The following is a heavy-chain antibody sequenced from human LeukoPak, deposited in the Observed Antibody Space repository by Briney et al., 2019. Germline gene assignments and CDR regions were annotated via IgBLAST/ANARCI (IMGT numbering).Heavy chain of an antibody. D-gene: IGHD1-1*01. J-gene: IGHJ4*02. V-gene: IGHV4-34*01. Sequence: SETLSLTCTVSGASVSSDYWSWIRQPPGKGLEWIGEINHSGSTNYNPSLKSRVTISVDTSKNQFSLKLSSVTAADTAVYYCARGTSGDYWGQGTLVTVSS. CDR2: INHSGST. CDR3: ARGTSGDY. CDR1: GASVSSDY.